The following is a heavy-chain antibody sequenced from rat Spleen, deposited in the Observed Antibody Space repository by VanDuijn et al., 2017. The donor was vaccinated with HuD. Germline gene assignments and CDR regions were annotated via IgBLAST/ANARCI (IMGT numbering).Heavy chain of an antibody. CDR1: GFTFSSFD. Sequence: EVQLVESGGGLVQPGRSMKLSCAASGFTFSSFDMAWVRQTPTKGLEWVASINFDGSSTYYRDSVKGRFTLSRDNAKSTLYLQMDSLRSEDTATYYCARPDYSRFDYWGQGVMVTVSS. D-gene: IGHD1-2*01. J-gene: IGHJ2*01. V-gene: IGHV5-25*01. CDR2: INFDGSST. CDR3: ARPDYSRFDY.